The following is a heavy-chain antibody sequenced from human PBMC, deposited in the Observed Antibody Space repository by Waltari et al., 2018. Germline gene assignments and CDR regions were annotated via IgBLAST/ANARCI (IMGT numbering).Heavy chain of an antibody. CDR1: GFTFSSYS. Sequence: QVQMVESGGGVVQPGRSLRLSCAASGFTFSSYSIHWVRQAPGKGLEWVALMSYDGSSKYDADSGKGRFTVSRDNSKNTVYLQLNSLRVEDTAVYYCAREDICRSTTCYTLDYWGLGTLVTVSS. CDR3: AREDICRSTTCYTLDY. J-gene: IGHJ4*02. D-gene: IGHD2-2*02. V-gene: IGHV3-30*01. CDR2: MSYDGSSK.